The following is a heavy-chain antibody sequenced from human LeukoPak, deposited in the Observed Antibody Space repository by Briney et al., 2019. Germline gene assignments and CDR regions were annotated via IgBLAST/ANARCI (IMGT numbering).Heavy chain of an antibody. CDR2: ISSSSNYI. D-gene: IGHD1-7*01. J-gene: IGHJ3*02. Sequence: GGSLRLSCAASGFTFSSYSMNWVRQAPGKGLEWVSSISSSSNYIYYADSVKGRFTISRGNAKNSLYLQMNSLRAEDTAVYYCARGGTGTIGLDAFDIWGQGTMVTVSS. CDR1: GFTFSSYS. V-gene: IGHV3-21*01. CDR3: ARGGTGTIGLDAFDI.